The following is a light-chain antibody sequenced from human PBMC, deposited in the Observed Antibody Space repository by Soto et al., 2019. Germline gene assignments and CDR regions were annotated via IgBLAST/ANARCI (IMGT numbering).Light chain of an antibody. CDR1: QSISSW. V-gene: IGKV1-5*03. J-gene: IGKJ1*01. CDR3: QQFHSFSPT. CDR2: KAS. Sequence: DIQMTQSPSTLSASVGDRVTITCRASQSISSWLAWYQQKPGKAPKLLIYKASSLESGVPSRLSGSGSGTEFALSISGLQSDDFATYYCQQFHSFSPTFGQGTKVEIK.